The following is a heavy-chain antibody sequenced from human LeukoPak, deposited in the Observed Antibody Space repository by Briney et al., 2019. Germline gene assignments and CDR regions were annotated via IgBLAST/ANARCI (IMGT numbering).Heavy chain of an antibody. Sequence: GGSLRLSCAASGFTFNSFGMHWVRQAPGKGLEWVAVISYDGSNKYFADSVKGRFTTSRDNSKNTLYLQMNSLRAEDTAVYYCAKIYYGSGWAVFEIWGQGTMVTVSS. CDR1: GFTFNSFG. D-gene: IGHD3-22*01. CDR3: AKIYYGSGWAVFEI. J-gene: IGHJ3*02. V-gene: IGHV3-30*18. CDR2: ISYDGSNK.